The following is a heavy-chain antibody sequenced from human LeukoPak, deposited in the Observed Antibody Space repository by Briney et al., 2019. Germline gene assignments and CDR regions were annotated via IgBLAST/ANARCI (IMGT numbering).Heavy chain of an antibody. J-gene: IGHJ4*02. CDR3: ARDGVDYVIDY. Sequence: GGSLRLSCGASGFTFSNYWMTWVRQTPRKGLEWVANLKLDGSAKYYVDSVKGRFTISRDNAKNSLYLQMSSLRAEDSPVYYCARDGVDYVIDYCGQGSLVTVSS. D-gene: IGHD3-16*01. CDR1: GFTFSNYW. CDR2: LKLDGSAK. V-gene: IGHV3-7*01.